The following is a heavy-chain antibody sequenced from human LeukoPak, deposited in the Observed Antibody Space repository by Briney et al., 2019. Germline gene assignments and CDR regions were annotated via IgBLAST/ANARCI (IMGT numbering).Heavy chain of an antibody. D-gene: IGHD3-10*01. CDR3: ARSSTYYYGSGSPFDY. J-gene: IGHJ4*02. Sequence: PGGSLRLSCAASGFTFSSYSMNWVRQAPRKGLEWVSYISSSSSTIYYADSVKGRFTISRDNAKNSLYLQMNSLRAEDTAVYYCARSSTYYYGSGSPFDYWGQGTLVTVSS. CDR1: GFTFSSYS. CDR2: ISSSSSTI. V-gene: IGHV3-48*04.